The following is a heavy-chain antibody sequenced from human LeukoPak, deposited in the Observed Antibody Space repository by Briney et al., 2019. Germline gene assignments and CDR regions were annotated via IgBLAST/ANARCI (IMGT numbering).Heavy chain of an antibody. D-gene: IGHD1-26*01. Sequence: SQTLSLTRAISGDSVSSDSAAWNWIRQSPSRGLEWLARTYFRSKWYYDYALAVKGRITINPDTSKNQFSLQLNSVTPEDTAVYFCARDPVGGSTIFDSWGQGTLVTVSS. CDR3: ARDPVGGSTIFDS. J-gene: IGHJ4*02. CDR2: TYFRSKWYY. CDR1: GDSVSSDSAA. V-gene: IGHV6-1*01.